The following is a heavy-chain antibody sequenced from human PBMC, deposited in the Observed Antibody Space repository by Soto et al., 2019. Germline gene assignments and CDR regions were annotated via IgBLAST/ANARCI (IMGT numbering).Heavy chain of an antibody. CDR1: GDSVSTYY. CDR3: ARLSPPMTTVVNWFDP. J-gene: IGHJ5*02. CDR2: IYYSGST. Sequence: QVHLQESGPGLVKPSETLSLTCIVSGDSVSTYYWSWIRQPPGKGLEWIGYIYYSGSTNYNPSLKSRATVSVDTSKNQFSLKLRSVTAADTAIYYCARLSPPMTTVVNWFDPWGQGTLVTVSS. V-gene: IGHV4-59*08. D-gene: IGHD4-17*01.